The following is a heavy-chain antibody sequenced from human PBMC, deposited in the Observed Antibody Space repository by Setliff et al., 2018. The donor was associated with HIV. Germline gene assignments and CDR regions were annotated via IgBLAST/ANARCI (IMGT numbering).Heavy chain of an antibody. Sequence: PSETLSLTCAVSGYSISSGYYWGWIRQPPGKGLEWVGSIYHSGTTYYNPSLKSRVTISVDTSKNQFSLRLRSVTAADTAVYYCAREFGGYYYDSSETFDYWGQGTLVTVSS. CDR2: IYHSGTT. CDR1: GYSISSGYY. D-gene: IGHD3-22*01. V-gene: IGHV4-38-2*02. J-gene: IGHJ4*02. CDR3: AREFGGYYYDSSETFDY.